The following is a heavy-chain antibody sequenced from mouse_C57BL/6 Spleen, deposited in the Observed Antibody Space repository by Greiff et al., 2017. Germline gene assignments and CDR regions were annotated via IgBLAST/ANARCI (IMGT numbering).Heavy chain of an antibody. J-gene: IGHJ3*01. D-gene: IGHD2-10*02. Sequence: VQLQQSGLELVKPGASARISGKASGYSFTDSNLNWVTQSNGKSLGGMGVINPNYGTTSYNQKFKGKATLTVDQSSSTAYMQLNSLTSEDSAVYYCARGGYGLAEWSQGTLVTVSA. CDR1: GYSFTDSN. CDR3: ARGGYGLAE. V-gene: IGHV1-39*01. CDR2: INPNYGTT.